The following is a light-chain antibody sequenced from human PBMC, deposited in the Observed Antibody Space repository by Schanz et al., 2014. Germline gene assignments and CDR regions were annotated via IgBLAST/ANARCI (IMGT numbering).Light chain of an antibody. CDR1: QSVSSY. J-gene: IGKJ1*01. CDR3: QHYGSSSWT. V-gene: IGKV3-11*01. Sequence: EIVLTQSPATLSLSPGERATLSCRASQSVSSYLAWYQQKPGQAPRLLIYDASNRATGIPARFSGSGSGTDFTLTISRLEPEDFAVYYCQHYGSSSWTFGQGTKVEIK. CDR2: DAS.